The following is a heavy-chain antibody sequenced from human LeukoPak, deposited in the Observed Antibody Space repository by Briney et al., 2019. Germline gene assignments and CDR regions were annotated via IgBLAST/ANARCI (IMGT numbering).Heavy chain of an antibody. V-gene: IGHV3-21*01. Sequence: GGSLRLSCAASGFTFDDYGMSWVRQAPGKGLEWVSSISSRSTYIYYADSVKGRFTISRDNAKNSLYLQMNSLRAEDTAVYFCAKSIRAVMAMMDVWGKGTTVTVSS. CDR3: AKSIRAVMAMMDV. CDR2: ISSRSTYI. J-gene: IGHJ6*04. CDR1: GFTFDDYG. D-gene: IGHD3-10*01.